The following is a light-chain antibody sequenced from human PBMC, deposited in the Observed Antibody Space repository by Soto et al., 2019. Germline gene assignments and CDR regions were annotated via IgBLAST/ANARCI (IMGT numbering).Light chain of an antibody. CDR3: QQYNSYPLT. CDR2: TAS. Sequence: DIQMTQSPSTLSASVGDRVTITCRASQSISTWLAWYQQKPGKAPRVLIYTASSLQSGVPSRSSGGGSATEFSLTISSLQPDDFATYYCQQYNSYPLTFGGGTKVEIK. V-gene: IGKV1-5*03. CDR1: QSISTW. J-gene: IGKJ4*01.